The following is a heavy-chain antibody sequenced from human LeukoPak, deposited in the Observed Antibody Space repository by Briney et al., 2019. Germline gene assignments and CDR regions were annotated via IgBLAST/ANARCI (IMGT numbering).Heavy chain of an antibody. CDR1: GGSVSSGSYY. Sequence: SETLSLTCTVSGGSVSSGSYYWSWIRQPPGKGLEWIGYIYYSGSTNYNPSLKSRVTISVDTSKNQFSLKLSSATAADTAVYYCARSSSSSDYWGQGTLVTVSS. CDR3: ARSSSSSDY. J-gene: IGHJ4*02. V-gene: IGHV4-61*01. D-gene: IGHD6-6*01. CDR2: IYYSGST.